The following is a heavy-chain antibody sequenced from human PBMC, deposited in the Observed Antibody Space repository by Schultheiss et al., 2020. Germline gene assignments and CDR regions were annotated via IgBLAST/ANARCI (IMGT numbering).Heavy chain of an antibody. V-gene: IGHV3-21*03. CDR2: ISSSSSYI. Sequence: ETLSLTCAVYGGSFSGYYWSWIRQPPGKGLEWVSSISSSSSYIYYADSVKGRFTISRDNAKSSLYLQMNSLKTEDTAVYYCTRGEGVADYWGQGTLVTVSS. J-gene: IGHJ4*02. CDR1: GGSFSGYY. CDR3: TRGEGVADY. D-gene: IGHD3-3*01.